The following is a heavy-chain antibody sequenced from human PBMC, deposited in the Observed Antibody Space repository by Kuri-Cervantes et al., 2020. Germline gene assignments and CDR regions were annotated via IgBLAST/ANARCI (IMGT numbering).Heavy chain of an antibody. CDR1: GGSVSSGSYY. D-gene: IGHD3-16*01. CDR3: ARDRGLSWFDP. J-gene: IGHJ5*02. CDR2: IYYSGST. Sequence: GSLRLSCTVSGGSVSSGSYYWSWIRQPPGKGLEWIGYIYYSGSTKYNPSLKSRVTISVDTSKNHFSLKLSSVTAADTAVYYCARDRGLSWFDPWGQGTLVTVSS. V-gene: IGHV4-61*01.